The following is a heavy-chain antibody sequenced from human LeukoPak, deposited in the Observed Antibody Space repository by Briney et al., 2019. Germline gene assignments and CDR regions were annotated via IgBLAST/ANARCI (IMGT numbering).Heavy chain of an antibody. CDR3: ARATRYYDILTGYYKIAEYFQH. Sequence: ASVKVSCKASGYTLTGYYLHWVRQAPGQGLEWMGWMNPNSGGTNYAQKFQGRVTMTRDTSISTAYMELSRLRSDDTAVYYCARATRYYDILTGYYKIAEYFQHWGQGTLVTVSS. V-gene: IGHV1-2*02. CDR2: MNPNSGGT. CDR1: GYTLTGYY. D-gene: IGHD3-9*01. J-gene: IGHJ1*01.